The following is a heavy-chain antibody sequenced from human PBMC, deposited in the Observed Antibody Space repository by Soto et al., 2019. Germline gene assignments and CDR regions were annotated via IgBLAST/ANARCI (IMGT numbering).Heavy chain of an antibody. J-gene: IGHJ4*02. CDR3: ARHHTERYSGSYTDY. CDR2: IDPSDSYT. V-gene: IGHV5-10-1*01. Sequence: GESLKISCKGSGYSFTSYWISWVRQMPGKGLEWMGRIDPSDSYTNYSPSFQGHVTISADKSISTAYLQWSSLKASDTAMYYCARHHTERYSGSYTDYWGQGTLVTVS. D-gene: IGHD1-26*01. CDR1: GYSFTSYW.